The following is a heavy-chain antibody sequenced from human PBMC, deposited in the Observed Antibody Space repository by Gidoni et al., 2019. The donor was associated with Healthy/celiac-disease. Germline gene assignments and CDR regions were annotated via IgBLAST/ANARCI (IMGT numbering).Heavy chain of an antibody. CDR2: IYHSGST. D-gene: IGHD3-3*01. CDR1: GYSISSGYY. V-gene: IGHV4-38-2*02. Sequence: QVQLQESGPGLVKPSETLSLTCAVSGYSISSGYYWGWIRQPPGKGLEWIGSIYHSGSTYYNPSLKSRVTISVDTSKNQFSLKLSSVTAADTAVYYCARDGGFFDYWGQGTLVTVSS. J-gene: IGHJ4*02. CDR3: ARDGGFFDY.